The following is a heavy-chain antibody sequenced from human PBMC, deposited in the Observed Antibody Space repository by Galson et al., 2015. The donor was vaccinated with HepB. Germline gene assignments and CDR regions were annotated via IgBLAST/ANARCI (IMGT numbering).Heavy chain of an antibody. CDR1: GGTFSSYA. D-gene: IGHD1-7*01. CDR3: ARTADSNWYFDI. J-gene: IGHJ3*02. CDR2: IIPIFGTA. Sequence: SVKVSCKASGGTFSSYAISWVRQAPGQGLEWMGGIIPIFGTANYAQKFQGRVTITADESTSTAYMELSSLRSEDTAVYYCARTADSNWYFDIWGQGTMVTVSS. V-gene: IGHV1-69*13.